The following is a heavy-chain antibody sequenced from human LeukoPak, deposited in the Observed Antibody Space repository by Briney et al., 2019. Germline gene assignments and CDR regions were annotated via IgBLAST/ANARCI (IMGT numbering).Heavy chain of an antibody. V-gene: IGHV4-34*01. CDR3: ARGARIVVVPAAQPGVAFDI. D-gene: IGHD2-2*01. CDR2: INHSGST. J-gene: IGHJ3*02. Sequence: SETLSLTCAVYGGSFSGYYWSWIRQPPGKGLEWIGEINHSGSTNYNPSLKSRVTMSVDTSKNQISLKLSSVTAADTAVYYCARGARIVVVPAAQPGVAFDIWGQGTMVTVSS. CDR1: GGSFSGYY.